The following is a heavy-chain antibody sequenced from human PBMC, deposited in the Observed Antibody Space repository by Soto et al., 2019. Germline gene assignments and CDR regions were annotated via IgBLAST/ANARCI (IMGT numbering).Heavy chain of an antibody. Sequence: QVQLQESGPGLVKPSETLSLTCTVSGGSISSYYWSWIRQPPGKGLEWIGYIYYSGSTNYNPSLKSRVTISVDTSKNQFSLKLSSVTAADTAVYYCARGGGYDYVWGSYRLGYFDYWGQGTLVTVSS. CDR3: ARGGGYDYVWGSYRLGYFDY. CDR2: IYYSGST. J-gene: IGHJ4*02. CDR1: GGSISSYY. D-gene: IGHD3-16*02. V-gene: IGHV4-59*01.